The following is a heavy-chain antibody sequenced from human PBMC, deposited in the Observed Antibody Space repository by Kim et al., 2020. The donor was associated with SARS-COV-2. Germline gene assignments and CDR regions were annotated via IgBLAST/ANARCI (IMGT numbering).Heavy chain of an antibody. J-gene: IGHJ4*02. V-gene: IGHV3-30*01. D-gene: IGHD6-19*01. CDR3: ASLTNPLGWGSGWYW. Sequence: DSVKGRFTISRDNSKNTLYLQMNSLRAEDTAVYYCASLTNPLGWGSGWYWWGQGTLVTVSS.